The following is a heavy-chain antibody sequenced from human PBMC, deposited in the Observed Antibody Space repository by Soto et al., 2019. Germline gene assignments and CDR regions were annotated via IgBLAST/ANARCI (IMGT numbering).Heavy chain of an antibody. CDR1: GFTFSSYA. Sequence: LRLSCAASGFTFSSYAMSWVRQAPGKGLEWVSAISGSGGSTYYADSVKGRFTISRDNSKNTLYLQMNSLRAEDTAVYYCAKGNSGSYYLGLGMDVWGQGTTVTVAS. CDR3: AKGNSGSYYLGLGMDV. V-gene: IGHV3-23*01. D-gene: IGHD1-26*01. J-gene: IGHJ6*02. CDR2: ISGSGGST.